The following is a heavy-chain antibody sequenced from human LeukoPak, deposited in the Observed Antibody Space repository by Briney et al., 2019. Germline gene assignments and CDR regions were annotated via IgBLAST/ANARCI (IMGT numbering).Heavy chain of an antibody. CDR1: GFTFDDSV. Sequence: GGSLRLSCAASGFTFDDSVMSWVRQAPGKGLEWVSSINWNGGSTGYADSVKGRFTISRDNAKNTLYLQMNSLRAEDTAVYYCAKEGSYYDSSGYYHYFDYWGQGTLVTVSS. J-gene: IGHJ4*02. D-gene: IGHD3-22*01. V-gene: IGHV3-20*04. CDR2: INWNGGST. CDR3: AKEGSYYDSSGYYHYFDY.